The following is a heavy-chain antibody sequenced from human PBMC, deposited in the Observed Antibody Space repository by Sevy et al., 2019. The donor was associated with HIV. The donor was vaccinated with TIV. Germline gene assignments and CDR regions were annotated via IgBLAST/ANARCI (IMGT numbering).Heavy chain of an antibody. J-gene: IGHJ3*02. CDR3: ARDKRKGRFLEWLYTDYAFDI. CDR1: GFTFSSYW. Sequence: GGSLRLSCAASGFTFSSYWMSWVRQAPGKGLEWVANIKQDGSEKYYVDSVKGRFTISRDNAKNSLYLQMNGLRAEDTAVYYCARDKRKGRFLEWLYTDYAFDIWGQGTMVTVSS. D-gene: IGHD3-3*01. V-gene: IGHV3-7*01. CDR2: IKQDGSEK.